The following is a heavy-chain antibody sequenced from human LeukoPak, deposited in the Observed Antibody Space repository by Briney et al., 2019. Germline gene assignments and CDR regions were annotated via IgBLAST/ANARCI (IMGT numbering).Heavy chain of an antibody. CDR3: TREGDFDY. V-gene: IGHV3-30*02. CDR1: GFTFSSYG. J-gene: IGHJ4*02. D-gene: IGHD1-26*01. Sequence: PGGSLRLSCAASGFTFSSYGMHWVRQAPGKGLEWVAFIRYDGSNKYYADSVKGRFTISRDNFKNTLYLQMDSLRPEDTAMYYCTREGDFDYWGQGTLVTVSS. CDR2: IRYDGSNK.